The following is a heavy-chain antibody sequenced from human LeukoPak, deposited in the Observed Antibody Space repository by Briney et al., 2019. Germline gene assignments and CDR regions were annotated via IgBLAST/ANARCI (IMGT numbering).Heavy chain of an antibody. V-gene: IGHV3-23*01. Sequence: GGSLRLSCAASGFTVSNNYMNWVRQAPGKGLEWVSAISGSGGSTYYADSVKGRFTISRDNSKNTLYLQMNSLRAEDTAVYYCAKESIVVVPAAIYWGQGTLVTVSS. CDR3: AKESIVVVPAAIY. J-gene: IGHJ4*02. CDR2: ISGSGGST. D-gene: IGHD2-2*01. CDR1: GFTVSNNY.